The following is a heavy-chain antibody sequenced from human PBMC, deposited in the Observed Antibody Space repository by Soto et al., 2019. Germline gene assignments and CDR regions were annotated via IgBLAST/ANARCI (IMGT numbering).Heavy chain of an antibody. Sequence: GASVKVSCKASGGTFSSYAISWVRQAPGQGLEWMGGIIPIFGTANYAQKFQGRVTITADKSTSTAYMELSSLRSEDTAVYYCARAKKTGSGSYGALYYYYYYGMDVWGQGTTVTVSS. CDR3: ARAKKTGSGSYGALYYYYYYGMDV. CDR2: IIPIFGTA. D-gene: IGHD3-10*01. J-gene: IGHJ6*02. V-gene: IGHV1-69*06. CDR1: GGTFSSYA.